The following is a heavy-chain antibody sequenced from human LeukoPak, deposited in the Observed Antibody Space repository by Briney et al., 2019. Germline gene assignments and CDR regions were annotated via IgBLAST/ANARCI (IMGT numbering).Heavy chain of an antibody. J-gene: IGHJ4*02. V-gene: IGHV4-34*01. Sequence: SETLSLTCAVYGGSFSVYYWSWIRQPPGKGLEWIGEINHSGSTNYNPSLKSRVTISVDTSKNQFSLKLSSVTAADTAVYYCARERMGYRSSVVDYWGQGTLVTVSS. D-gene: IGHD6-13*01. CDR1: GGSFSVYY. CDR3: ARERMGYRSSVVDY. CDR2: INHSGST.